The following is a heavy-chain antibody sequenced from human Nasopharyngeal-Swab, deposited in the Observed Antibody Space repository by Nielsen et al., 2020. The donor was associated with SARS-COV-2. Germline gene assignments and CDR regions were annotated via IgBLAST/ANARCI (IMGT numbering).Heavy chain of an antibody. J-gene: IGHJ4*02. D-gene: IGHD3-16*01. CDR3: AKSKIMITFGGARDYFDY. CDR1: GFTFSSYA. CDR2: ISGSGGST. V-gene: IGHV3-23*01. Sequence: GESLKISCAASGFTFSSYAMSWVRQAPGKGLERVSAISGSGGSTYHADSEKGRFTISRDNSKNTLYLQMNSLRAEDTAVYYCAKSKIMITFGGARDYFDYWGQGTLVTVSS.